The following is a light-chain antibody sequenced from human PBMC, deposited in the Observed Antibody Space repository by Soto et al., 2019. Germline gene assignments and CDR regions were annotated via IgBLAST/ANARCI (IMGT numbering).Light chain of an antibody. CDR1: QSINIY. J-gene: IGKJ2*01. Sequence: IQMTQSPSSLSASVGDSVTVTCRASQSINIYLNWYQQKPGKAPTLLIYGASSLQSGVPSRFTGGGSRTYFTLNISSLQPEDFATYYCQQSYRSPYTFGQGTKLEIK. CDR3: QQSYRSPYT. V-gene: IGKV1-39*01. CDR2: GAS.